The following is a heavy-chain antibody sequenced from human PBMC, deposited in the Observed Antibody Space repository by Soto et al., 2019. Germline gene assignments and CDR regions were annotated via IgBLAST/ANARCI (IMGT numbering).Heavy chain of an antibody. CDR2: ISFDGSYK. V-gene: IGHV3-30*04. D-gene: IGHD3-16*02. Sequence: QEQLVESGGGVVQPGRALRLSCAASRFTLSSYAMHWVRQAPGKGLEWLSVISFDGSYKYYAKSVKGRFTISRDNSKNTLWLQMNSLRADDTAPYCCVRDRGLISRDAFDIWGQGTMVTVSA. J-gene: IGHJ3*02. CDR3: VRDRGLISRDAFDI. CDR1: RFTLSSYA.